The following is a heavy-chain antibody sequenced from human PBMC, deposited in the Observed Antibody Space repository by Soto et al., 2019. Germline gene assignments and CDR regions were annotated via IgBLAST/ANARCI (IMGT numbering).Heavy chain of an antibody. CDR2: VDPNSGGT. CDR3: ARDNYGPLDY. J-gene: IGHJ4*02. D-gene: IGHD3-10*01. Sequence: QVQLVQSGAEVKKPGASVKVSCRPSGYTFTAYYIHWVRQAPGQGLEWMGWVDPNSGGTRDAQNLQGRVAMTRDTSTSTVYMELNWLRSDDTALYYCARDNYGPLDYGGQGTLVTVSS. CDR1: GYTFTAYY. V-gene: IGHV1-2*02.